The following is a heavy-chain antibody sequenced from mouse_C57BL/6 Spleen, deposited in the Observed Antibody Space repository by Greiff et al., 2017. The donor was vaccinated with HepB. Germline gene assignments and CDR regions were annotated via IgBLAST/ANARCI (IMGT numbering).Heavy chain of an antibody. D-gene: IGHD2-3*01. Sequence: VQLQQSGPELVKPGASVKMSCKASGYTFTDYNMHWVKQSHGKSLEWIGYINPNNGGTSYNQKFKGKATLTVNKSSSTAYMELRSLTSEDSAVYYCARGGIYDGLLDYWGQGTSVTVSS. V-gene: IGHV1-22*01. CDR1: GYTFTDYN. CDR2: INPNNGGT. CDR3: ARGGIYDGLLDY. J-gene: IGHJ4*01.